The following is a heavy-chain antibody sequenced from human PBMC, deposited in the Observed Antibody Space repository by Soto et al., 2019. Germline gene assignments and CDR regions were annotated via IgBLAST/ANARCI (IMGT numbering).Heavy chain of an antibody. CDR2: ISSIGGSI. J-gene: IGHJ4*02. Sequence: GGSLRLSCAASGSTFGDYAMHWVRQAPGKGLEWVSGISSIGGSIEYADSVKGRFTISRDNTKNSLYLQMNSLRPEDTALYYCAKLLGYGSKWSYFDYWGQGTLVTVSS. CDR1: GSTFGDYA. CDR3: AKLLGYGSKWSYFDY. D-gene: IGHD6-19*01. V-gene: IGHV3-9*01.